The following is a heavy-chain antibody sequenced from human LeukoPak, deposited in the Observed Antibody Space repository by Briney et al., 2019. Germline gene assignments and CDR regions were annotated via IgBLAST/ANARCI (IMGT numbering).Heavy chain of an antibody. CDR3: ARGGTYYDFWSGYLSHNYFDY. J-gene: IGHJ4*02. V-gene: IGHV1-69*02. CDR1: GGTFSSYT. Sequence: GASVKVSCKASGGTFSSYTISWVRQAPGQGLEWMGRITPILGIANYAQKFQGRVTITADKSTSTAYMELSSLRSEDTAVYYCARGGTYYDFWSGYLSHNYFDYWGQGTLVTVSS. D-gene: IGHD3-3*01. CDR2: ITPILGIA.